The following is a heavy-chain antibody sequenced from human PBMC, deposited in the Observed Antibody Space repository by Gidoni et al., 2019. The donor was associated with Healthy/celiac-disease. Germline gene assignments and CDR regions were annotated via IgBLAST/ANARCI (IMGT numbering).Heavy chain of an antibody. CDR2: IKQDGSEK. D-gene: IGHD2-21*02. CDR1: GFTFSSYW. J-gene: IGHJ5*02. CDR3: AGIYCGGDCSDYWFDP. V-gene: IGHV3-7*01. Sequence: EVQLVESGGGLVQPGGSLRLSCAASGFTFSSYWMSWVRQAPGKGLEWVANIKQDGSEKYYVDSVKGRFTISRDNAKNSLYLQMNSLRAEDTAVYYCAGIYCGGDCSDYWFDPWGQGTLVTVSS.